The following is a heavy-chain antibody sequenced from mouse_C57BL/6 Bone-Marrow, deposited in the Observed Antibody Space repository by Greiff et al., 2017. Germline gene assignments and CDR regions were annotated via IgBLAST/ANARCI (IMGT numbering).Heavy chain of an antibody. V-gene: IGHV1-82*01. CDR1: GYAFSSSW. D-gene: IGHD2-2*01. J-gene: IGHJ3*01. CDR3: ARGGGYDGGASWFAY. CDR2: IYPGDGDT. Sequence: VQLQQSGPELVKPGASVKISCKASGYAFSSSWMNWVKQRPGKGLEWIGRIYPGDGDTNYNGKFKGKATLTADKSSSTVYMQLSSLTSEDSAVYFCARGGGYDGGASWFAYWGQGTLVTVSA.